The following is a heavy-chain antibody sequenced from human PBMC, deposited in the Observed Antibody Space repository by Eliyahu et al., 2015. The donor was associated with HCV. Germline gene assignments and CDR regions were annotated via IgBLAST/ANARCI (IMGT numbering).Heavy chain of an antibody. CDR1: GFXFSTTW. CDR2: IKSKTDGGTT. J-gene: IGHJ4*02. Sequence: EVQLVESGGGLVRPGGSLRLSCAASGFXFSTTWMSWVRQAPGKGLEWVGRIKSKTDGGTTDYAAPVKGRFTISRDDSKNTLYLQMNSLKTEDTAVYYCTTEGSWPKYFDFWGQGTLVTVSS. V-gene: IGHV3-15*01. CDR3: TTEGSWPKYFDF. D-gene: IGHD3-10*01.